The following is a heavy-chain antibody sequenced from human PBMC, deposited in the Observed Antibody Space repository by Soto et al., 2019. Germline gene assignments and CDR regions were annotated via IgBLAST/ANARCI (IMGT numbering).Heavy chain of an antibody. CDR3: AKDMGYYGSGSYYTSYYYMDV. V-gene: IGHV1-18*01. D-gene: IGHD3-10*01. Sequence: EASVKVSCKASGYTFTSYGISWVRQAPGQGLEWMGWISACNGNTNYSQKFQGRVTINRDTSASTAYMELSSLRSEDTAVYYCAKDMGYYGSGSYYTSYYYMDVWGKGTTVTVSS. J-gene: IGHJ6*03. CDR1: GYTFTSYG. CDR2: ISACNGNT.